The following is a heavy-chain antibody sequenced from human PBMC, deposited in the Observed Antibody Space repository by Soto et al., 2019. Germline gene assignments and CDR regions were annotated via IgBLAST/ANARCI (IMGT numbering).Heavy chain of an antibody. CDR2: ISGSGGST. J-gene: IGHJ4*02. D-gene: IGHD3-3*01. CDR1: GFPFSSYA. Sequence: GGSLRLSCAASGFPFSSYAMSWVRQAPGKGLEWVSAISGSGGSTYYADSVKGRFTISRDNSKNTLYLQMNSLRAEDTAVYYCAKDLGSTLDFWSGVDFWGQGTLVTVSS. CDR3: AKDLGSTLDFWSGVDF. V-gene: IGHV3-23*01.